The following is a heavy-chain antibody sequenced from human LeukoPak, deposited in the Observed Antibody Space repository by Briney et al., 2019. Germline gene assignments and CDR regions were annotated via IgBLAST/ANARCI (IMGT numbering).Heavy chain of an antibody. CDR2: ISYDGSNK. D-gene: IGHD6-13*01. V-gene: IGHV3-30-3*01. J-gene: IGHJ5*02. Sequence: PGESLRLSCAGSGFTYRPYAMSWVRQAPGKGLEWVAVISYDGSNKYYADSVKGRFTISRDNSKNTLYLQMNSLRAEDTAVYYCASHLIAATGYWFDPWGQGTLVTVSS. CDR1: GFTYRPYA. CDR3: ASHLIAATGYWFDP.